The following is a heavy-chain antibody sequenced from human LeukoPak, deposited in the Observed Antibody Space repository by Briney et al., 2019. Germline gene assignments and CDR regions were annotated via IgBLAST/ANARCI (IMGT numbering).Heavy chain of an antibody. CDR2: INHSGST. Sequence: SETLSLTCAVYGGSFSGYYWSWIRQPPGKGLEWIGEINHSGSTNYNPSLKSRVTISVDTSKNQFSLELNSVTAVDTAVYSCARSDYSGSGTYTDFDAFDIWGQGTMVAVSP. J-gene: IGHJ3*02. CDR1: GGSFSGYY. CDR3: ARSDYSGSGTYTDFDAFDI. D-gene: IGHD3-10*01. V-gene: IGHV4-34*01.